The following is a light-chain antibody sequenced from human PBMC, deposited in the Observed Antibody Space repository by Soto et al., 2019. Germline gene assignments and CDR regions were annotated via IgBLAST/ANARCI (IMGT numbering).Light chain of an antibody. CDR1: QSLRREL. V-gene: IGKV3-20*01. Sequence: EIVLTQSPGTLSLSPGERATLSCRASQSLRRELLAWYQQKPGQAPRLLIYASSRRATDIPDRFSGSGSGTDFTLTISRLEPEDFAVYYCQHYINSPWTFGQGTKVEIK. CDR3: QHYINSPWT. CDR2: ASS. J-gene: IGKJ1*01.